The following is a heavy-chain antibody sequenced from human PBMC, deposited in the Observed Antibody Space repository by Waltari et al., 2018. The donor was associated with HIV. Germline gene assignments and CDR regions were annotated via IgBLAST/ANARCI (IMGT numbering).Heavy chain of an antibody. D-gene: IGHD3-9*01. CDR2: VYYTGST. V-gene: IGHV4-39*01. Sequence: QLQLQESGPGLVTPSETLSLTCSVSGGSISTRSFYWAWIRQAPGTGLEWIGSVYYTGSTFYNPSLESRLSVSVDTSKKEVSLRLSSVTAADTAVYYCARHMISERGSYDILTGFDYWGQGTLVTVSS. CDR3: ARHMISERGSYDILTGFDY. J-gene: IGHJ4*02. CDR1: GGSISTRSFY.